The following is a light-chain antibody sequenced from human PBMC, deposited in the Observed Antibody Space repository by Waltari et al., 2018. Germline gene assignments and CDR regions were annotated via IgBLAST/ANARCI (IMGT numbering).Light chain of an antibody. J-gene: IGKJ4*01. CDR1: QSVSSSY. V-gene: IGKV3-20*01. Sequence: EIGLKQSQGTLSLSPGERATLSCRASQSVSSSYLAWYQQKPGQAPRLLIYGASSRATGIPDRFSGSGSGTDFTLTISRLEPEDFAVYYCQQYGSSPLTFGGGTKVEIK. CDR2: GAS. CDR3: QQYGSSPLT.